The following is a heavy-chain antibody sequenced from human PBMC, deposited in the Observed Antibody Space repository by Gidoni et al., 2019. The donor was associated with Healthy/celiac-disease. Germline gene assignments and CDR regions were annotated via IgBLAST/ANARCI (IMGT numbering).Heavy chain of an antibody. J-gene: IGHJ4*02. CDR1: GGSFSGYY. Sequence: QVQLQQWGAGLLKPSETLSLTCAVYGGSFSGYYWSWIRQPPGKGLEWIGEINHSGSTNYNPSLKSRVTISVDTSKNQFSLKLSAVTAADTAVYYCASSYYDFWSGYYGYYFDYWGQGTLVTVSS. CDR2: INHSGST. V-gene: IGHV4-34*01. D-gene: IGHD3-3*01. CDR3: ASSYYDFWSGYYGYYFDY.